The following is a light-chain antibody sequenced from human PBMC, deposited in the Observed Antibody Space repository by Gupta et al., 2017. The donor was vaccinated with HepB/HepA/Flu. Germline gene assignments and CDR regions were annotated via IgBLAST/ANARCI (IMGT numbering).Light chain of an antibody. Sequence: DIQMTQSPSSLSASVGDRVTIACRASQSISNFLNWYQQKPGKAPNLLIYAASSLQSGVPSRFSGSGSGTDFTLTISSLQPEDFATYYCKQSYGTPRTFGQGTRVEIK. CDR2: AAS. CDR1: QSISNF. J-gene: IGKJ1*01. CDR3: KQSYGTPRT. V-gene: IGKV1-39*01.